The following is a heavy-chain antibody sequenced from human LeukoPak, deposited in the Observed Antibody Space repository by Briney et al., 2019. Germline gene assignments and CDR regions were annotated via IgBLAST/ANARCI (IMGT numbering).Heavy chain of an antibody. CDR1: GLTFSSYG. CDR2: IRYDGSNK. CDR3: AKDPTLNYYYDSSGPWVH. V-gene: IGHV3-30*02. D-gene: IGHD3-22*01. Sequence: GGSLRLSCAASGLTFSSYGMHWVRQAPGKGLEWVAFIRYDGSNKYYADSVKARFTISRDNSKNTLYLQMNSLRAEDTAVYYCAKDPTLNYYYDSSGPWVHWGQGTLVTVSS. J-gene: IGHJ4*02.